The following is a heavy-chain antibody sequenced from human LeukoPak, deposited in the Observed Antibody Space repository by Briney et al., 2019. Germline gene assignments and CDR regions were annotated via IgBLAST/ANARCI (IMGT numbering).Heavy chain of an antibody. D-gene: IGHD3-3*01. CDR2: IYPGDSDT. V-gene: IGHV5-51*01. CDR3: ARAYYDFWSGLYYYYYMDA. CDR1: GYSFTSYW. Sequence: GESLKISCKGSGYSFTSYWIGWVRQMPGKGLEWMGIIYPGDSDTRYSPSFQGQVTISADKSISTAYLQWSSLKASDTAMYYCARAYYDFWSGLYYYYYMDAWGKGTTVTVSS. J-gene: IGHJ6*03.